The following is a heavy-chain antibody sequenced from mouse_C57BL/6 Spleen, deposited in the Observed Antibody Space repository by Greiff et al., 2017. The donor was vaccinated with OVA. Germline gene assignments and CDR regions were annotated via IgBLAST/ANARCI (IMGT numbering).Heavy chain of an antibody. V-gene: IGHV1-84*01. D-gene: IGHD2-13*01. Sequence: LMESGPELVKPGASVKISCKASGYTFTDYYINWVKQRPGQGLEWIGWIYPGSGNTKYNEKFKGKATLTVDTSSSTAYMQPSSLTSEDSAVYFCARAERDGDYPVGYAMDYWGQGTSVTVSS. CDR2: IYPGSGNT. CDR1: GYTFTDYY. CDR3: ARAERDGDYPVGYAMDY. J-gene: IGHJ4*01.